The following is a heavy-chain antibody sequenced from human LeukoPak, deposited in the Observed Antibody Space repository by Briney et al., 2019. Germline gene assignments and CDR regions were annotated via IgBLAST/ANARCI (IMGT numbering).Heavy chain of an antibody. CDR2: INPKNGAT. CDR3: ARPTHRLTVTTAIDY. CDR1: GYTFTGFY. D-gene: IGHD4-17*01. Sequence: ASVKVSCKPSGYTFTGFYILWVRQAPGQGLQWMGWINPKNGATKYSQNFRGRVTMTRDTSIDTAYMELSSLTSDDTAIYYCARPTHRLTVTTAIDYWGQGTLVTVSS. J-gene: IGHJ4*02. V-gene: IGHV1-2*02.